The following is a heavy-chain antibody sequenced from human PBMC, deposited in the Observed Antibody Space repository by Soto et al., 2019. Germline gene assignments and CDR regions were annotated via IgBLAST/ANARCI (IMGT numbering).Heavy chain of an antibody. V-gene: IGHV3-11*01. CDR3: ARLPFPWGWFDP. CDR1: GIVFSDY. CDR2: SSGSGRTI. D-gene: IGHD3-16*01. J-gene: IGHJ5*02. Sequence: QVQLVESGGGLVKPGGSLRLSCAASGIVFSDYMSWVRQAPGKGLEWLSYSSGSGRTIYSADSVKGRVTISRDNATNSLYLQMNNVRTEDTAVYYCARLPFPWGWFDPWGQGTLVTVSS.